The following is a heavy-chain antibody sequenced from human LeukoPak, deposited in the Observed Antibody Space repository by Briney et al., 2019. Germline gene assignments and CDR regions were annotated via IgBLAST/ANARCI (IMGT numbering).Heavy chain of an antibody. Sequence: GASVKVSCKASGYTFTSYDINWVRQATGQGLEWMGWMNPNSGNTGYAQKFQGRVTITRNTSISTAYVELSSLRSEDTAVYYCARGPYSSSWYYFDYWGLGTLVTVSS. V-gene: IGHV1-8*01. J-gene: IGHJ4*02. D-gene: IGHD6-13*01. CDR3: ARGPYSSSWYYFDY. CDR2: MNPNSGNT. CDR1: GYTFTSYD.